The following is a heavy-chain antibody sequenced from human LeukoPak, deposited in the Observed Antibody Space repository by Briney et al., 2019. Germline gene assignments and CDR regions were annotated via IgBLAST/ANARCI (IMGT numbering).Heavy chain of an antibody. D-gene: IGHD3-10*01. CDR3: ATGGAYRDAFDI. CDR1: GGTFSTYS. CDR2: IIPILSQS. V-gene: IGHV1-69*11. Sequence: SVKVSCKASGGTFSTYSINWMRQAPGQGLEWMGRIIPILSQSNYAQKFQGTVSITADEFTETAYMEPSSLRSDDTAVYYCATGGAYRDAFDIWAKGQWSPSLQ. J-gene: IGHJ3*02.